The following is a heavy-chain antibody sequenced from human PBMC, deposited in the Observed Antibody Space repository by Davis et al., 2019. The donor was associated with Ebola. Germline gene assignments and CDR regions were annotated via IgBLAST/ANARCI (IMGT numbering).Heavy chain of an antibody. Sequence: GESLKISCVASGFTFSSYAMSWVRQAPGKGLEWVGRIKGKTDGGTTDYAAPVKGRFAMSRDDSKNTLYLQMNSLKIEDTAVYYCTTLSTVTTMYFDLWGRGTLVTVSS. CDR3: TTLSTVTTMYFDL. CDR2: IKGKTDGGTT. CDR1: GFTFSSYA. V-gene: IGHV3-15*01. D-gene: IGHD4-17*01. J-gene: IGHJ2*01.